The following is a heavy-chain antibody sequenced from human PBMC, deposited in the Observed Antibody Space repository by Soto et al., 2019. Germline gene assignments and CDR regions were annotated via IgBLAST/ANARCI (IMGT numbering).Heavy chain of an antibody. Sequence: ASVKVSCKASGYTFTSYDINWVRQATGQGLEWMGWMNPNSGNTGYAQKFQGRVTMTRNTSISTAYMELSSLRSEDTAVYYCAREERAYGGKCYWGQGTLVTVSS. J-gene: IGHJ4*02. CDR3: AREERAYGGKCY. CDR2: MNPNSGNT. D-gene: IGHD4-17*01. CDR1: GYTFTSYD. V-gene: IGHV1-8*01.